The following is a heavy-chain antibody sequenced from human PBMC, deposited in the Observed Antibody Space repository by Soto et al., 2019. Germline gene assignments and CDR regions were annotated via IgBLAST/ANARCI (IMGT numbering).Heavy chain of an antibody. CDR1: GYTFTSYG. V-gene: IGHV1-18*01. D-gene: IGHD2-2*01. J-gene: IGHJ5*02. CDR3: ARTLKPILVSTSYLWVDR. Sequence: QVQLVQSGAEVKKPGASVKVSCKASGYTFTSYGISWVRQAPGQGLEWMGWISDYNGNTNYAQKLQGRVTMTTDTSTSTAYMELRSLRSDDTAVYYCARTLKPILVSTSYLWVDRWGQGTLVTVSS. CDR2: ISDYNGNT.